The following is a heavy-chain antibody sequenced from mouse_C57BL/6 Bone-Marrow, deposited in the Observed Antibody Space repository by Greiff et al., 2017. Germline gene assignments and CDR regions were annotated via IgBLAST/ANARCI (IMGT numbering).Heavy chain of an antibody. CDR1: GYAFTNYL. J-gene: IGHJ1*03. D-gene: IGHD1-1*01. V-gene: IGHV1-54*01. CDR3: SRWVYYYGSRYFDV. Sequence: VQLQQSGAELVRPGTSVKVSCKASGYAFTNYLIEWVKQRPGQGLEWIGVINPGSGGTNYTEKFKGKATLTADKSSSTAYMQLSMLTSEDSAVYFCSRWVYYYGSRYFDVWGTGTTVTVSS. CDR2: INPGSGGT.